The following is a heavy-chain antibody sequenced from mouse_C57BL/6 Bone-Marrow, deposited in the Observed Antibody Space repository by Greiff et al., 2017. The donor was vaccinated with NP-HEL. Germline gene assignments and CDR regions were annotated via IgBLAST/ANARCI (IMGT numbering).Heavy chain of an antibody. J-gene: IGHJ2*01. Sequence: EVKLMESGGGLVKPGGSLKLSCAASGFTFSDYGMHWVRQAPEKGLEWVAYISSGSSTIYYADTVKGRFTISRDNAKNTLFLQMTSLRSEDTAMYYCASHYYYGGSRCFDYWGQGTTLTVSS. D-gene: IGHD1-1*01. CDR1: GFTFSDYG. CDR3: ASHYYYGGSRCFDY. V-gene: IGHV5-17*01. CDR2: ISSGSSTI.